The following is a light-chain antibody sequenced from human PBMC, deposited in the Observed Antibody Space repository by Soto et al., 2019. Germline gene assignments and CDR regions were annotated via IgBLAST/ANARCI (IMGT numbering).Light chain of an antibody. Sequence: DIQMTQSPSTLSGSVGDRVTITCRASQTISSWLAWYQKKPGKAPKLLIYKASTLKSGVPSRFSGSGSGTELTLTISSLQPDDFAPYYCQHYNSYSEAFVQGTKVELK. J-gene: IGKJ1*01. CDR1: QTISSW. V-gene: IGKV1-5*03. CDR3: QHYNSYSEA. CDR2: KAS.